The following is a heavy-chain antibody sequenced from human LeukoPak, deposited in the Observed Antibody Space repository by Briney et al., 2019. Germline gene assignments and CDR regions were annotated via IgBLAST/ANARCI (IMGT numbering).Heavy chain of an antibody. Sequence: GASVKVSCKASGYTFTSYGISWVRQAPGQGLEWMGWISAYNGNTNYAQKLQGRVTMTTDTSTSTAYMELRSLRSDDTAVYYCARVSIYDILTGYYLGGATFDYWGQGTLVTVSS. CDR3: ARVSIYDILTGYYLGGATFDY. V-gene: IGHV1-18*01. CDR2: ISAYNGNT. J-gene: IGHJ4*02. CDR1: GYTFTSYG. D-gene: IGHD3-9*01.